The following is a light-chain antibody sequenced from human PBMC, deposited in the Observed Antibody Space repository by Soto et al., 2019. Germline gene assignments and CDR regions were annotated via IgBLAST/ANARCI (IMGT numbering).Light chain of an antibody. V-gene: IGLV2-11*01. J-gene: IGLJ2*01. CDR1: SRDVGGYDY. Sequence: QSALTQPRSVSGSPGQSVTIYCTGTSRDVGGYDYVSWYQQHTGKAPKLMIYDVTKRPSGVPGRFSGSKSGNTASLTIAGLQAEDEADYYCCSYAGNSIKSFGGGIKLTVL. CDR2: DVT. CDR3: CSYAGNSIKS.